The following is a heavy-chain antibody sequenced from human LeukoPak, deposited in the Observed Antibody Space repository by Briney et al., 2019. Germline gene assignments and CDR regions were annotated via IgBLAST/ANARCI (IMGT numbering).Heavy chain of an antibody. CDR1: GDSISRHY. J-gene: IGHJ6*03. CDR2: LYYSGST. CDR3: AKVYSYHYYYMEI. D-gene: IGHD2-15*01. Sequence: SETLSLTCTVPGDSISRHYWNWIRHSPGRGLEWIGYLYYSGSTNYNPSLKSRVTMSLDTSQNRLYLNMSAVTAADTAVYFCAKVYSYHYYYMEIWGKGTTVTVSS. V-gene: IGHV4-59*11.